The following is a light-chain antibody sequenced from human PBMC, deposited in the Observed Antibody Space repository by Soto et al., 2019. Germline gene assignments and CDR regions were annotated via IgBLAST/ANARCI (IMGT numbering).Light chain of an antibody. CDR3: QHYGNSPLT. CDR1: QSVSSSQ. J-gene: IGKJ5*01. V-gene: IGKV3-20*01. CDR2: GAS. Sequence: ETVMTQSPATLSVSPGEGATLSCRAGQSVSSSQLAWYQQKPGQAPRLLVYGASSRATGIPERFSGSVSETDFTLSISRLEPEDFAVYYCQHYGNSPLTFGQGTRLEIK.